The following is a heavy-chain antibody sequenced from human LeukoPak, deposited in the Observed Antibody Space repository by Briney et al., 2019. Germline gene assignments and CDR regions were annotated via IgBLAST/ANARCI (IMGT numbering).Heavy chain of an antibody. V-gene: IGHV4-34*01. CDR1: RGSISSYY. Sequence: SETLSLTCTVSRGSISSYYWSWIRQPPGKGLEWIGEINHSGSTNYNPSLKSRVTISVDTSKNQFSLKLSSVTAADTAVYYCARDAYDSSGLDYWGQGTLVTVSS. J-gene: IGHJ4*02. CDR2: INHSGST. CDR3: ARDAYDSSGLDY. D-gene: IGHD3-22*01.